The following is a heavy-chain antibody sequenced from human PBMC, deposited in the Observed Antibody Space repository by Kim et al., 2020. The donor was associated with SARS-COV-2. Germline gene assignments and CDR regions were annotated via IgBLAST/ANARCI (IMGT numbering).Heavy chain of an antibody. D-gene: IGHD5-12*01. CDR3: ARGGSGVATTLDV. J-gene: IGHJ6*02. V-gene: IGHV4-31*02. Sequence: YNPSLKSRVTISVDTSKNQFSLKLSSVTAADTAVYYCARGGSGVATTLDVWGQGTTVTVSS.